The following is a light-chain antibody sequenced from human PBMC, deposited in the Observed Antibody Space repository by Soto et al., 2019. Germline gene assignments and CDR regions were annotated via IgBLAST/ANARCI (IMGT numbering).Light chain of an antibody. CDR2: DAS. CDR1: QDISNY. J-gene: IGKJ1*01. V-gene: IGKV1-5*01. Sequence: DIQMTQSPSSLSASVGDRVTITCQASQDISNYLNWYQQKPGKAPKLLIYDASSLESGVPSRFSGSGSGTEFTLTISSLQPDDFATYYCQQYNNYPRTFGQGTKVDI. CDR3: QQYNNYPRT.